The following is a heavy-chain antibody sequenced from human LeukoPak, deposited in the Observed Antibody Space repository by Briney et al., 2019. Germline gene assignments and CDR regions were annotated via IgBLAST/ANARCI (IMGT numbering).Heavy chain of an antibody. D-gene: IGHD6-13*01. CDR3: ARDHSSSWYLDWFDP. V-gene: IGHV4-4*07. CDR2: IYTSGST. CDR1: GGSISSYY. Sequence: SETLSLTCTVSGGSISSYYWSWIRQPAGRGLEWIGRIYTSGSTNYNPSLKSRVTMSVDTSKNQFSLKLSSVTAADTAVYYCARDHSSSWYLDWFDPWGQGTLVTVSS. J-gene: IGHJ5*02.